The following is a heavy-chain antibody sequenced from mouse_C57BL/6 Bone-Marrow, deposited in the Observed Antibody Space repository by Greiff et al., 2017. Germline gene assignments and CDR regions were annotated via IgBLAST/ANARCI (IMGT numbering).Heavy chain of an antibody. V-gene: IGHV4-1*01. CDR2: INPDSSTI. Sequence: EVKLMESGGGLVQPGGSLKLSCAASGFDFSSYWMSWVRRAPGKGLEWIGEINPDSSTIKSATYLKDKFIISRDHAKNTLYLQMSKGRSEDSALYYWAGSRAWFAYWGQGTLVTVSA. CDR1: GFDFSSYW. J-gene: IGHJ3*01. CDR3: AGSRAWFAY.